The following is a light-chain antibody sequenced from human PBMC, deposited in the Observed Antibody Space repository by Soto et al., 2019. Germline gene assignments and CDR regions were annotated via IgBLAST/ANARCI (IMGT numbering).Light chain of an antibody. CDR1: QSVSSSY. CDR3: QQYGSSLFT. V-gene: IGKV3-20*01. CDR2: GAS. Sequence: EIVLTQSPGTLSLSPVERATLSGRASQSVSSSYLAWYQQKPGQAPRLLIYGASSRATGIPDRFSGSGSGTDFTLTISRLEPEDFAVYYCQQYGSSLFTFGQGTRLEIK. J-gene: IGKJ5*01.